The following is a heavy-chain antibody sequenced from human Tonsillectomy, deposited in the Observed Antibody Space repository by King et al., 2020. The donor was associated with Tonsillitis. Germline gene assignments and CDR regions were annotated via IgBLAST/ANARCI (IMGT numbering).Heavy chain of an antibody. CDR3: AKVSYYDSRIKFGFDY. J-gene: IGHJ4*02. V-gene: IGHV3-23*04. D-gene: IGHD3-22*01. Sequence: VQLVESGGGLVQPGGSLRLSCAASGFTFSSYAMSWVRQAPGKGLEWVSAISGSGGSTYYADSVKGRFTISRDNSKNTLYLKMNSLRAEDTAVYYCAKVSYYDSRIKFGFDYWGQGTLVTVSS. CDR2: ISGSGGST. CDR1: GFTFSSYA.